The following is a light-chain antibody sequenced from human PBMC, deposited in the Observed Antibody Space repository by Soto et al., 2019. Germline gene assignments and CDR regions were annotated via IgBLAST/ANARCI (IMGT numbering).Light chain of an antibody. J-gene: IGLJ1*01. Sequence: QSALTQPASVSGSPGQSITISCTGTSSDVGNYNYVSWYQQYPGRVPKLMIYEVSHRPSGVSNRFSGSKSGNTASLTISGLQAEDEANYYCSSQTSSDTHVFGTGTKLTVL. V-gene: IGLV2-14*01. CDR3: SSQTSSDTHV. CDR1: SSDVGNYNY. CDR2: EVS.